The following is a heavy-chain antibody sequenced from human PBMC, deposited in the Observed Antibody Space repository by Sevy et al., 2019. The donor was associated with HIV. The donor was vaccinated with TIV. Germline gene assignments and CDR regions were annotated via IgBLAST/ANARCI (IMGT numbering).Heavy chain of an antibody. CDR2: IRHIFGTV. V-gene: IGHV1-69*13. J-gene: IGHJ4*02. Sequence: ASVKVSCKASGGTFSTFLISWVRQAPGQGLEWMGGIRHIFGTVDYAQKFQARVTFTADESTSTAYMELGSLRPDDTAVYYCATRGDCGGDCSIYYFDYWGQGSLVTVSS. D-gene: IGHD2-21*02. CDR3: ATRGDCGGDCSIYYFDY. CDR1: GGTFSTFL.